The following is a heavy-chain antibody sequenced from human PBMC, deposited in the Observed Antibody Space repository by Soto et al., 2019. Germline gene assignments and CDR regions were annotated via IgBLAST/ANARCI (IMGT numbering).Heavy chain of an antibody. CDR2: IYDTGISGYTPST. Sequence: SETLSLTFTVSGGSITSSYWSWILRPPLNVLEWIAYIYDTGISGYTPSTSYKPSLKSRVTMSVDTSKSQFSLKLTSVTAAETAVYYCARGEDAFFYHGLDVWGQGITVTVSS. CDR1: GGSITSSY. J-gene: IGHJ6*02. CDR3: ARGEDAFFYHGLDV. V-gene: IGHV4-59*01.